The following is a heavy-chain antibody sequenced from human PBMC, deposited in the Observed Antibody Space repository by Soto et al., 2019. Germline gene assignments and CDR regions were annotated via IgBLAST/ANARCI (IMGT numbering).Heavy chain of an antibody. Sequence: EVQLVESGGGLVKPGGSLTLSCAASGFTFSNAWMNWVRHAPGKGLEWLGRIRSKAVGGATEYSASVKGRFTISRDDSKNTVFLQMESLQTDDTAVYYCTKPPSGNWFDPWGQGTLVTVSS. V-gene: IGHV3-15*07. J-gene: IGHJ5*02. CDR1: GFTFSNAW. CDR3: TKPPSGNWFDP. CDR2: IRSKAVGGAT.